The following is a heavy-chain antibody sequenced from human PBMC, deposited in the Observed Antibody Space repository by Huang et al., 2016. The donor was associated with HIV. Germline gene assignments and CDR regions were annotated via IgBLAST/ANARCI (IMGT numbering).Heavy chain of an antibody. J-gene: IGHJ4*02. Sequence: QVHLVESGGGVVRPGRSLRLSCSASGFTFNEFGMHWIRQAPGKGLGGVAGGSFDGGNKFDTDSVRGRFTISRDNSRNMLCLQMSSLSFEDTAVYYCARESLRSTFTPVWYYFDSWGQGTWVTVSS. CDR1: GFTFNEFG. V-gene: IGHV3-30*03. CDR2: GSFDGGNK. CDR3: ARESLRSTFTPVWYYFDS. D-gene: IGHD2-8*02.